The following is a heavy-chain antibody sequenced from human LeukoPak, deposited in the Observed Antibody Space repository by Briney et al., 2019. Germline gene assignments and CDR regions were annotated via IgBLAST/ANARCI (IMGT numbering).Heavy chain of an antibody. Sequence: ASVKVSCKASGYTFTGYYMHWVRQAPGQGLEWIGWINPNSGGTNYAQKFQGRVTMTRDTSISTAYMELSRLRSDDTAVYYCARESRYSSGWPNFDYWGQGTLVTVSS. V-gene: IGHV1-2*02. CDR1: GYTFTGYY. CDR3: ARESRYSSGWPNFDY. J-gene: IGHJ4*02. D-gene: IGHD6-19*01. CDR2: INPNSGGT.